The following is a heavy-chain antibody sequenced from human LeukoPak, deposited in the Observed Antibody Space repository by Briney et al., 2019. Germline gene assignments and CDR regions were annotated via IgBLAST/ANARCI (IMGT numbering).Heavy chain of an antibody. Sequence: GGSLRLSCAASGFTFSSYGMSWVRQAPGKGLEWVSAISGSGGSTYYADSVKGRFTISRDNSKNTLYLQMNSLRAEDTAVYYCAKDDYYDTSGYRDWGQGTLVTVSS. D-gene: IGHD3-22*01. CDR2: ISGSGGST. J-gene: IGHJ4*02. CDR3: AKDDYYDTSGYRD. CDR1: GFTFSSYG. V-gene: IGHV3-23*01.